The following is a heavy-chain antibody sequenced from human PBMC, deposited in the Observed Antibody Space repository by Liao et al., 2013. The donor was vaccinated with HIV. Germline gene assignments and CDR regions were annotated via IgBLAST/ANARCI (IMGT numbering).Heavy chain of an antibody. D-gene: IGHD3-16*01. CDR1: DGSITSSGYY. Sequence: QVQLQESGPGLVKPSQTLSLICTVSDGSITSSGYYWTWIRRPAGEALEWIGRVSLTGSTSYNPSLTSRLTMSVDTTKSHFSLQLSSVTAADTAMYYCARQVVGVYNWFDSWGPGNPGHRLL. J-gene: IGHJ5*01. CDR2: VSLTGST. CDR3: ARQVVGVYNWFDS. V-gene: IGHV4-61*02.